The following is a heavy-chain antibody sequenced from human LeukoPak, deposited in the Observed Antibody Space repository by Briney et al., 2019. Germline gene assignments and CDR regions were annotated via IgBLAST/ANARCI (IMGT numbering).Heavy chain of an antibody. CDR2: INHSRST. V-gene: IGHV4-34*01. CDR1: GVSFSGYY. J-gene: IGHJ4*02. CDR3: ARERSSGWIDY. D-gene: IGHD6-19*01. Sequence: SEPLSLTCAVYGVSFSGYYWSWIRQPSGKGLEWIGEINHSRSTNYNPSLKSRVTISIATSKNQFSLKLNSVTAADTAVYYCARERSSGWIDYWGQGTLVTVSS.